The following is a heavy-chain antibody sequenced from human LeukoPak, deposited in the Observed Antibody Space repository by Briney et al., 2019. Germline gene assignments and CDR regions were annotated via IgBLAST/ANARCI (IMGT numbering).Heavy chain of an antibody. CDR1: GFTFSSYG. Sequence: PGGSLRLSCAASGFTFSSYGMHWVRQAPGKGLEWVAVISYDGSNKYYADSVKGRFTISRDNSKNTLYLQMNSLRAEDTAVYYCAKGQWELGIDYWGQGTLVTVSS. CDR3: AKGQWELGIDY. V-gene: IGHV3-30*18. CDR2: ISYDGSNK. D-gene: IGHD1-26*01. J-gene: IGHJ4*02.